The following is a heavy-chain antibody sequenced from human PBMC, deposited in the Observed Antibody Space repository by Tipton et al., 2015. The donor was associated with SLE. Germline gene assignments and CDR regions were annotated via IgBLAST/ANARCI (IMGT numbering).Heavy chain of an antibody. J-gene: IGHJ4*02. CDR2: ISGSGGST. CDR1: GFTFSSYA. D-gene: IGHD3-22*01. CDR3: ARDSNVYDSRGYYYFDY. V-gene: IGHV3-23*01. Sequence: SLRLSCAASGFTFSSYAMSWVRQAPGKGLEWVSAISGSGGSTYYADSVKGRFTISRDNSKNTLYLQMNSLRAEDTAVYYCARDSNVYDSRGYYYFDYWGQGTLVTVSS.